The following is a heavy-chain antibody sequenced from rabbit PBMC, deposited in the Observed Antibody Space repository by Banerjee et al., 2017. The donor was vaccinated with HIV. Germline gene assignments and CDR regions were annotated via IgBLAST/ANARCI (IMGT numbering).Heavy chain of an antibody. V-gene: IGHV1S45*01. CDR3: ARGGNVGWDL. J-gene: IGHJ6*01. CDR2: IYTGDGVT. Sequence: QQQLEESGGGLVKPGGTLTLTCKASGIDFSSYYYVCWVRQAPGKGLEWTACIYTGDGVTYYASWAKGRFTFSKTSSTTVTLQMTSLTAADTATYFCARGGNVGWDLWGPGTLVTVS. D-gene: IGHD1-1*01. CDR1: GIDFSSYYY.